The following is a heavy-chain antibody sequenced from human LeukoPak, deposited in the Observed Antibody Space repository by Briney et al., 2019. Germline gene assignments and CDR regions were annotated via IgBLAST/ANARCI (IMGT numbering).Heavy chain of an antibody. CDR2: IIPIFGTA. Sequence: ASVTVSCKASGGTFSSYAISWVRQAPAQGREWMGRIIPIFGTANYAQKFQARATITTDESPSTAYMELSSLRSEDTAVYYCARKFSWVYFDYWGQGTLVTVSS. CDR3: ARKFSWVYFDY. D-gene: IGHD1-26*01. J-gene: IGHJ4*02. V-gene: IGHV1-69*05. CDR1: GGTFSSYA.